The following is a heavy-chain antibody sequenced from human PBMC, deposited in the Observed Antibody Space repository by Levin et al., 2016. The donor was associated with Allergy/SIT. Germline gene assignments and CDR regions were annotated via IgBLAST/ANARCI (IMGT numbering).Heavy chain of an antibody. J-gene: IGHJ4*02. CDR2: IYNSGST. CDR3: ARGGYCGNSNCYINY. Sequence: GSLRLSCTVSGGSVSSGSYYWSWIRQPPGKGLEWIGHIYNSGSTNYNPSLRSRVTISVDTSKNQFSLKLTSVTAADTAVYYCARGGYCGNSNCYINYWGQGSLVTVSS. D-gene: IGHD2-2*01. V-gene: IGHV4-61*01. CDR1: GGSVSSGSYY.